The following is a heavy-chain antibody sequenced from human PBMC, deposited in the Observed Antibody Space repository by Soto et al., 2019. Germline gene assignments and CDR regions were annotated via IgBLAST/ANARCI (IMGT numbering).Heavy chain of an antibody. D-gene: IGHD1-26*01. Sequence: SETLSLTCAVSGGSISSGGYSWIWIRQPPGKGLEWIGYIYHSGSTYYNPSLKSRVTISVDRSKNQFSLKLSSVTAADTAVYYCARGPETGATGGILAWGQGTLVTVSS. J-gene: IGHJ5*02. CDR3: ARGPETGATGGILA. CDR1: GGSISSGGYS. V-gene: IGHV4-30-2*01. CDR2: IYHSGST.